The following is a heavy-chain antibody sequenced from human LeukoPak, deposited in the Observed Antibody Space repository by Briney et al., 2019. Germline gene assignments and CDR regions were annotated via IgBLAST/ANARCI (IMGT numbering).Heavy chain of an antibody. CDR1: GGSISSSSYY. D-gene: IGHD3-10*01. CDR2: IYSGGST. CDR3: ARDLGGETDY. J-gene: IGHJ4*02. V-gene: IGHV3-53*01. Sequence: ETLSLTCTVSGGSISSSSYYWGWIRQPPGKGLEWVSVIYSGGSTYYADSVKGRFTISRDNSKNTLYLQMNSLRAEDTAVYYCARDLGGETDYWGQGTLVTVSS.